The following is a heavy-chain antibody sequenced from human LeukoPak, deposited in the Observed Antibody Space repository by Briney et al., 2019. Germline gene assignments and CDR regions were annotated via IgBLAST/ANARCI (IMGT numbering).Heavy chain of an antibody. Sequence: PSETLSLTCTVSGYSISSGYYWGWIRQPPGKGLEWIGSIYHSGSTYYNPSLKSRVTISVDTSKNQFSLKLSSVTAADTAVYYCARHGRGSGWYRYYYYMDVWGKGTTVTISS. J-gene: IGHJ6*03. CDR1: GYSISSGYY. CDR2: IYHSGST. CDR3: ARHGRGSGWYRYYYYMDV. D-gene: IGHD6-19*01. V-gene: IGHV4-38-2*02.